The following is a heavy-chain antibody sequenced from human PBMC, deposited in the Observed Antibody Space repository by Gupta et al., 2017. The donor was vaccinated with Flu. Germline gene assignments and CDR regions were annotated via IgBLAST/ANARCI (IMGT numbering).Heavy chain of an antibody. D-gene: IGHD2-2*01. J-gene: IGHJ3*02. CDR2: INPSGGST. V-gene: IGHV1-46*01. CDR1: GYTFTSYY. Sequence: QVQLVQSGAEVKKPGASVKVSCKASGYTFTSYYMHWVRQAPGQGLEWMGIINPSGGSTSYAQKFQGRVTMTRDTSTSTVYMELSSLRSEDTAVYYCARAGYCSSTSCETSHDAFDIWGQGTMVTVSS. CDR3: ARAGYCSSTSCETSHDAFDI.